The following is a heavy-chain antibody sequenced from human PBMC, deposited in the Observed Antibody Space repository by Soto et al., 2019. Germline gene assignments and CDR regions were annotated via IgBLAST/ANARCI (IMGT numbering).Heavy chain of an antibody. CDR2: ISYSGST. J-gene: IGHJ4*02. V-gene: IGHV4-30-4*01. CDR3: ATMGTPATGLYYFDY. CDR1: GGSISSGNYY. Sequence: PSGTLSLTFTVSGGSISSGNYYWSWIRQPPGKGLEWIGFISYSGSTYYSLSLKSRVTISVDTSKNQFSLNLSFVTAADTAVYYCATMGTPATGLYYFDYWGQGTLVTVSS. D-gene: IGHD5-18*01.